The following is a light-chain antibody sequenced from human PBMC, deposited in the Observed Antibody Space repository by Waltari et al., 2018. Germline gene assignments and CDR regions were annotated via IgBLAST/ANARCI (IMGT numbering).Light chain of an antibody. CDR2: DVS. J-gene: IGLJ3*02. Sequence: QSALTQPASVSGSPGHSITISCTGTSCDVGRYNYVSWYQQHPGKATQLMFYDVSKRPSGVSNSFSGSKSGNTASMTISGLQAEDEADYYCSSYTSSSTLVFGGGTKLTVL. V-gene: IGLV2-14*01. CDR3: SSYTSSSTLV. CDR1: SCDVGRYNY.